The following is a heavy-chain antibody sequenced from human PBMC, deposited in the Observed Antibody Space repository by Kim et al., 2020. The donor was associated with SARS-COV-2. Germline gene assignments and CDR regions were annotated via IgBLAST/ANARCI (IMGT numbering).Heavy chain of an antibody. Sequence: STYYADSVKGRFTISRDNSKNTLYLQMNSLRAEDTAVYYCARGQVGANDYWGQGTLVTVSS. J-gene: IGHJ4*02. V-gene: IGHV3-53*01. CDR2: ST. D-gene: IGHD1-26*01. CDR3: ARGQVGANDY.